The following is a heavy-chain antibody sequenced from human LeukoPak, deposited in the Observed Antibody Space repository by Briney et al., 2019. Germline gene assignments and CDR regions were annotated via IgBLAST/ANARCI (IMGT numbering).Heavy chain of an antibody. CDR2: IYYSGST. CDR3: ARIYPIIGYCSSTSCPASFDI. D-gene: IGHD2-2*01. J-gene: IGHJ3*02. V-gene: IGHV4-39*07. Sequence: SETLSLTCTVSGDSVSTTIYYWGWIRQPPGRGLECIGSIYYSGSTYYNPSLKSRATILVDTSRNQFSLKLSFVTAADTAVYYCARIYPIIGYCSSTSCPASFDIWGQGTMVTVSS. CDR1: GDSVSTTIYY.